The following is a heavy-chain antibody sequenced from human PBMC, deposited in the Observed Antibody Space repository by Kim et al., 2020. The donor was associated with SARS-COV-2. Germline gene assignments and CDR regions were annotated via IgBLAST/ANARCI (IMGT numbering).Heavy chain of an antibody. V-gene: IGHV3-21*01. CDR1: GFTFSSYS. J-gene: IGHJ6*02. CDR2: ISSSSSYI. D-gene: IGHD6-13*01. Sequence: GGSLRLSCAASGFTFSSYSMNWVRQAPGKGLEWVSSISSSSSYIYYADSVKGRFTISRDNAKNSLYLQMNSLRAEDTAVYYCAREGIAAAGNYGMDVWGQGTTVTVSS. CDR3: AREGIAAAGNYGMDV.